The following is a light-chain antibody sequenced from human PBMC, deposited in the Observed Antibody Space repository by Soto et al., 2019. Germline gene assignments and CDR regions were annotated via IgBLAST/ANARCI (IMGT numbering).Light chain of an antibody. CDR2: DAS. J-gene: IGKJ1*01. Sequence: DIQMTQSPSILSASVGDRVTITCRSSQTITNWLAWYQQKPGKAPRLLIYDASSLESWVPSRFSGSGSGTEFTLTISSLQSEDFATYYCQQYKGFWTFGQGTKVDIK. CDR3: QQYKGFWT. CDR1: QTITNW. V-gene: IGKV1-5*01.